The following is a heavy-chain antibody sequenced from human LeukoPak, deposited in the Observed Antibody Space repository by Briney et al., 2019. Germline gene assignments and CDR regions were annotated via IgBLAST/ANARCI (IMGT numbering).Heavy chain of an antibody. CDR3: ASGLTGSGWTPSNYYCFGMDV. Sequence: GGSLRLSCAASGFTLSTYSMNWVRPAPGKGLEWVSSISSSSYYEYYADSLKGRFTLSRDNTRNSLILRVNSLRAEDTAVYYCASGLTGSGWTPSNYYCFGMDVWGQGATVTVS. D-gene: IGHD6-19*01. CDR2: ISSSSYYE. CDR1: GFTLSTYS. J-gene: IGHJ6*02. V-gene: IGHV3-21*01.